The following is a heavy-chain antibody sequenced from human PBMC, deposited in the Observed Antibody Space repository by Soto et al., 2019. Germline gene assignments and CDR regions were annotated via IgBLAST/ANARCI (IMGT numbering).Heavy chain of an antibody. CDR1: GGTFSSYT. CDR2: IIPILGIA. CDR3: ARPSDVSGSYSSPFDY. Sequence: QVQLVQSGAEVKKPGSSVKVSCKASGGTFSSYTISWVRQAPGQELEWMGRIIPILGIANYAQKFQGRVTITADKSTSTAYMELSSLRSEDTAVYYCARPSDVSGSYSSPFDYWGQGTLVTVSS. D-gene: IGHD1-26*01. V-gene: IGHV1-69*02. J-gene: IGHJ4*02.